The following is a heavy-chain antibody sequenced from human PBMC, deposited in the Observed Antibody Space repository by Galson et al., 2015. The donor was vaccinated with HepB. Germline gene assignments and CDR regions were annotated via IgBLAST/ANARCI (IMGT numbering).Heavy chain of an antibody. J-gene: IGHJ5*02. CDR1: GYTFTDYY. CDR2: VAPEDGET. V-gene: IGHV1-69-2*01. CDR3: ATAQVVPWFDP. D-gene: IGHD3-22*01. Sequence: VKVSCKVSGYTFTDYYMHWVQQAPGKGLEWMGLVAPEDGETIYAEKFQGRVTITADTSTDTAYMELSSLRSEDTAVYYCATAQVVPWFDPWGQGTLVTVSS.